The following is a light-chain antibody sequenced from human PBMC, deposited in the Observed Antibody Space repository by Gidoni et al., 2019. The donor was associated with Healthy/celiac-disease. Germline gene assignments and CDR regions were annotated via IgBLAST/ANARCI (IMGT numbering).Light chain of an antibody. Sequence: DIVMTQSPLSLPVTPGEPASISCRSSQSLLHSNGYNYLDWYLQKPGQSPQLLIYLGSNRASGVPDRFSGSGSGTDFTLKISRVEVEDVGVSYCMQALQTPRTFGQGTKVEIK. V-gene: IGKV2-28*01. J-gene: IGKJ1*01. CDR1: QSLLHSNGYNY. CDR2: LGS. CDR3: MQALQTPRT.